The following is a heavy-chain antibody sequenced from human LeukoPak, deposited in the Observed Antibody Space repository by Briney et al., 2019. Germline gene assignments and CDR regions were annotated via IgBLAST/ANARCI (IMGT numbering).Heavy chain of an antibody. Sequence: GASVKVSCKASGYTFTSYAINWVRQAPGQGLEWMGWINTNTGNPTYAQGSTGRFVFSLDTSVSAAYLQISSLKAEDTAVYYCARVEGIAVVATYSYYFDYWGQGTLVTVSS. D-gene: IGHD6-19*01. CDR3: ARVEGIAVVATYSYYFDY. V-gene: IGHV7-4-1*02. CDR1: GYTFTSYA. J-gene: IGHJ4*02. CDR2: INTNTGNP.